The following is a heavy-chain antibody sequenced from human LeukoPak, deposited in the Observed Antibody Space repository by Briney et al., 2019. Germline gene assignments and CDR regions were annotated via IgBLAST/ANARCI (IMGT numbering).Heavy chain of an antibody. CDR3: ARDRVGLGMNWFDP. CDR1: GYAFIGYY. D-gene: IGHD7-27*01. CDR2: INPNSGGT. Sequence: ASVKVSCEASGYAFIGYYIYWLRQAPGQGLEWMGWINPNSGGTRYAQEFQGRVNMTMDTSISTVYMEMRSLRFDDTAVYYCARDRVGLGMNWFDPWGQGTLVIVSS. V-gene: IGHV1-2*02. J-gene: IGHJ5*02.